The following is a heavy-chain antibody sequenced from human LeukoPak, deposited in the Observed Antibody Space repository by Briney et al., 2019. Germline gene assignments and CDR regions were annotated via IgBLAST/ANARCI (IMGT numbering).Heavy chain of an antibody. D-gene: IGHD4-17*01. CDR2: VTDDGDNK. V-gene: IGHV3-30-3*01. Sequence: PGGSLRLSCAASGFTFRSHGFHWVRQAPGKGLEWVAVVTDDGDNKYYADSVKGRFTISRDNARNTLILEMNSLTAEDTAVYYCVRDGRGDYPKFDLWGQGALVTVSS. J-gene: IGHJ4*02. CDR1: GFTFRSHG. CDR3: VRDGRGDYPKFDL.